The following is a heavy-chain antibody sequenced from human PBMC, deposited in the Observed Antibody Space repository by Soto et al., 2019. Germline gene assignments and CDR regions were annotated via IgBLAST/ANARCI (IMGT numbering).Heavy chain of an antibody. CDR2: IYYSGST. CDR1: GGSISGSSYY. D-gene: IGHD5-18*01. V-gene: IGHV4-39*01. J-gene: IGHJ5*02. CDR3: ARCYRMVTEHNWFDP. Sequence: SETLSLTCTVSGGSISGSSYYWAWIRQPPGKGLEWIGSIYYSGSTYYNQSLKSRVTISVDTSKNQFSLKLSSVTAADTAVYYCARCYRMVTEHNWFDPWGQGTLVTVS.